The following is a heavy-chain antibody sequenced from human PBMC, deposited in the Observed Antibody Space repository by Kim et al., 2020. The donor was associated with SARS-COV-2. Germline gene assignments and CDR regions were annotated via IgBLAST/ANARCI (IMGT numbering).Heavy chain of an antibody. CDR2: ISRSTGNT. Sequence: ASVKVSCKASGYNFNTYGINWVRQAPGQGLEWLAWISRSTGNTVYAQKLQDRVTVTRDTFTSTAYMELSNLRSDDTAVYYCATTTRGGPDWFDIWGQGT. D-gene: IGHD1-7*01. CDR3: ATTTRGGPDWFDI. CDR1: GYNFNTYG. J-gene: IGHJ5*02. V-gene: IGHV1-18*01.